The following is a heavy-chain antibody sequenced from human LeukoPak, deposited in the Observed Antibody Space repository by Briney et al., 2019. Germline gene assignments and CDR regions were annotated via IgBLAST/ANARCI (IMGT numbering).Heavy chain of an antibody. CDR3: ARSFCGGDCFLDY. Sequence: ALVKVSCKASGYTFSSHYMHWVRQAPGQGLEWMGIINPSGGSTTYAQKFQGRVTMTRDTSTSTVYMELSSLRSEDTAVYYCARSFCGGDCFLDYWGQGTLVTVSS. J-gene: IGHJ4*02. CDR1: GYTFSSHY. CDR2: INPSGGST. D-gene: IGHD2-21*02. V-gene: IGHV1-46*01.